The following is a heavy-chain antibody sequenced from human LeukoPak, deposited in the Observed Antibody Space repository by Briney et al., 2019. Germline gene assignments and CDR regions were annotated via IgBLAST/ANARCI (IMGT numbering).Heavy chain of an antibody. CDR1: GFTFSNYA. D-gene: IGHD3-16*01. V-gene: IGHV3-23*01. CDR3: AKALGGYDFDY. Sequence: GGSLRLSCAASGFTFSNYAVMWVRQAPGQGLEWVSSLSGSSGSTYYADSVKGRFTISRDNSKNTLFLHMNSLRAEDTAVHYCAKALGGYDFDYWGQGTLVTVSS. CDR2: LSGSSGST. J-gene: IGHJ4*02.